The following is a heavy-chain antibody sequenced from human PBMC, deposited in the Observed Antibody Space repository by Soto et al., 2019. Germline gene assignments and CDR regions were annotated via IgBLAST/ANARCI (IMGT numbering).Heavy chain of an antibody. V-gene: IGHV4-59*01. CDR2: IYYSGTT. D-gene: IGHD1-26*01. Sequence: QVQLRESGPGLVKPSETLSLTCTVSSGSIGTYFWSWIRQPPGKGLEWIGYIYYSGTTNYNPSLKSRVTIFLDTSKNQFSLRLSSVTAADTAVYYCARGRGGTYDAFDIWGKGTLVTVSS. CDR1: SGSIGTYF. J-gene: IGHJ3*02. CDR3: ARGRGGTYDAFDI.